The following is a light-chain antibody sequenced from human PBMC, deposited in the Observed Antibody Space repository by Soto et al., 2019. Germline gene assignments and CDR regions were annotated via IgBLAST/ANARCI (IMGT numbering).Light chain of an antibody. CDR1: QSVSSSY. CDR2: GTS. V-gene: IGKV3-20*01. CDR3: QQYGNSQWT. Sequence: EIVLTQSPDTLSLSPGERATLSCRANQSVSSSYLAWYQQTPGQAPRLLIYGTSNRATGIPDRFSGSGSGTDFTLTISRLEPEDFAVYYCQQYGNSQWTFGQGTKVEIK. J-gene: IGKJ1*01.